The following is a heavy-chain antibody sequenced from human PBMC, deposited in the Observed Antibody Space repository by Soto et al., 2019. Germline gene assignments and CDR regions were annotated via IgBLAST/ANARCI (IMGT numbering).Heavy chain of an antibody. J-gene: IGHJ4*02. D-gene: IGHD6-13*01. Sequence: GGSLRLSCVASGFSFSSYAMNWVRQAPGKGLEWVSTISGSFGSTYYADSVQGRFTVSRDNSKNTLYLQMNSLRAEDTAVYYCAKERSYSSSWFYFDYWGQGTLVTVSS. CDR1: GFSFSSYA. CDR2: ISGSFGST. CDR3: AKERSYSSSWFYFDY. V-gene: IGHV3-23*01.